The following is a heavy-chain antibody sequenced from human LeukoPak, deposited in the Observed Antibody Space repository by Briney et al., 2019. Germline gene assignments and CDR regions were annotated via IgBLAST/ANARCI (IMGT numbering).Heavy chain of an antibody. J-gene: IGHJ6*03. CDR3: ARWAKTTASDYYYYMDV. CDR1: GGSFSGYY. D-gene: IGHD4-17*01. Sequence: SETLSLTCAVYGGSFSGYYWSWIRQPPGKGLXWIGEINHSGSTNYNPSLKSRVTISVDTSKNQFSLKLSSVTAADTAVYYCARWAKTTASDYYYYMDVWGKGTTVTVSS. V-gene: IGHV4-34*01. CDR2: INHSGST.